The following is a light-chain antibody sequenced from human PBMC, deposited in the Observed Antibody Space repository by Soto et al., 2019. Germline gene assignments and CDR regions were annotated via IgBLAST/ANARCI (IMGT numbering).Light chain of an antibody. J-gene: IGKJ4*01. CDR1: QSVSSY. V-gene: IGKV3-11*01. Sequence: EIVLTQSPATLSLSPGERATLSCRASQSVSSYLAWYQQKPGQAPRLLMYDASNRATGIPARFSGSGSGTDFTLTISSRGPEDFAVYYCQQRSNWPPGLTFGGGTKVEIK. CDR2: DAS. CDR3: QQRSNWPPGLT.